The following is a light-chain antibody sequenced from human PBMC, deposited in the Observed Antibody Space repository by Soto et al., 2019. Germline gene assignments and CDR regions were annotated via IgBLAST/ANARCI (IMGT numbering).Light chain of an antibody. Sequence: QSALTQPASVSGSPGQSITISCTGTSSDVGGYNLVSWYQHHPGKAPKLMIYEGSKRPSGVSNRFSASKSGNTASLTISGLQAEDEADYYCCSYAGSSTLLFGGGTKLTVL. CDR2: EGS. J-gene: IGLJ2*01. CDR3: CSYAGSSTLL. V-gene: IGLV2-23*01. CDR1: SSDVGGYNL.